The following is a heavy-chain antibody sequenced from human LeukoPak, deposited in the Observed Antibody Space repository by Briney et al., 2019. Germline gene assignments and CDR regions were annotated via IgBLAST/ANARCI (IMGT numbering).Heavy chain of an antibody. J-gene: IGHJ6*03. CDR1: GYSISSGFY. CDR2: IYHSGST. CDR3: ARRTTVVTRAYYMDV. V-gene: IGHV4-38-2*02. D-gene: IGHD4-23*01. Sequence: SETLSLTCTVSGYSISSGFYWGWIRQPPGKGLEWIGSIYHSGSTYYNPSLKSRVTISVDTSKNQFSLKLSSVTAADTAVYYCARRTTVVTRAYYMDVWGKGTTVTVSS.